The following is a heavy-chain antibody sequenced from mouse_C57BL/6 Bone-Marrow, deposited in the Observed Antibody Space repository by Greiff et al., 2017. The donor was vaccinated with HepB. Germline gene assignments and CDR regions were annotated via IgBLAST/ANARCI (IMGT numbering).Heavy chain of an antibody. D-gene: IGHD3-1*01. CDR1: GFSLTSYG. V-gene: IGHV2-2*01. J-gene: IGHJ3*01. CDR2: ILNGGST. CDR3: ASPSAWFAY. Sequence: VKLQESGPGLVQPSQSLSITCTVSGFSLTSYGVHWVRQSPGKGLEWLGVILNGGSTDYNAAFISRLSISKDNSKSQVFFKMNSLQADDTAIYYCASPSAWFAYWGQGTLVTVSA.